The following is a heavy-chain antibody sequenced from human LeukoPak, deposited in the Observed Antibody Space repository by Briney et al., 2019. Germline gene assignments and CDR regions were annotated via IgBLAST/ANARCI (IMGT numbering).Heavy chain of an antibody. Sequence: ASVKVSCKASGYTFTSYGISWVRQAPGQGLEWMGWMNPNSGNTGYAQKFQGRVTITRNTSISTAYMELSSLRSEDTAVYYCARVYCSSTSCPTGYYMDVWGKGTTVTVSS. D-gene: IGHD2-2*01. J-gene: IGHJ6*03. CDR3: ARVYCSSTSCPTGYYMDV. CDR2: MNPNSGNT. V-gene: IGHV1-8*03. CDR1: GYTFTSYG.